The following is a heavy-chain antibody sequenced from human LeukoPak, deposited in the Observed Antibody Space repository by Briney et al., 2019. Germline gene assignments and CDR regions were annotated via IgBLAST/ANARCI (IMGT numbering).Heavy chain of an antibody. D-gene: IGHD3-22*01. J-gene: IGHJ4*02. CDR1: GFTFSSYS. V-gene: IGHV3-21*01. CDR3: ASRSYDSSGYYYGEFDY. Sequence: GGSLRLSYAASGFTFSSYSMNWVRQAPGKGLEWVSSISSSSSYIYYADSVKGRFTISRDNAKNSLYLQMNSLRAEDTAVYYCASRSYDSSGYYYGEFDYWGQGTLVTVSS. CDR2: ISSSSSYI.